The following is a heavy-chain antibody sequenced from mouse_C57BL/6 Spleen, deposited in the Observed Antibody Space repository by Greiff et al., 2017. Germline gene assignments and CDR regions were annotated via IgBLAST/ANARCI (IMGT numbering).Heavy chain of an antibody. V-gene: IGHV5-9-1*02. CDR2: ISSGGGCI. CDR3: TSDWLPYPAWFAF. CDR1: GFTFSSYA. J-gene: IGHJ3*01. D-gene: IGHD2-4*01. Sequence: EVKVVESGEGLVQPGGSLKLSCAASGFTFSSYAMSWVRQTPEKRLEWVAYISSGGGCIYYPDTVKGRFIISRDNARNTLYLQMSSLKSEGTAMYNCTSDWLPYPAWFAFGGRGTVVTVTA.